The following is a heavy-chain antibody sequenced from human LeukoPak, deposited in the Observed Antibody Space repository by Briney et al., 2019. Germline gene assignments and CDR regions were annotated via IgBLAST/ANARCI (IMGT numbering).Heavy chain of an antibody. CDR3: ATGIRGIADAFDI. CDR2: FDPEDGET. Sequence: ASVKVSCKVSGYTLTELPMHLVRQAPGKGLEWMGGFDPEDGETIYAQKFQGRVTMTEDISTDTASMELSSVRSEDTAVYYCATGIRGIADAFDIWGQGTMVTVSS. D-gene: IGHD6-13*01. J-gene: IGHJ3*02. V-gene: IGHV1-24*01. CDR1: GYTLTELP.